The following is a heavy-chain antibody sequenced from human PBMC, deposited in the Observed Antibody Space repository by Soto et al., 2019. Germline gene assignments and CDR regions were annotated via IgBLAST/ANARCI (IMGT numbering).Heavy chain of an antibody. Sequence: RRLSCAASGFTFYDYAMHWVRQAPGKGLEWVSLISWDGGSTYYSDSVKGRFTISRDNSKNSLYLQMNSLRAEDTALYYCAKGDSSSTICYAHYYYSMDFCDQGTTVTFSS. D-gene: IGHD2-2*01. J-gene: IGHJ6*02. CDR2: ISWDGGST. V-gene: IGHV3-43D*04. CDR1: GFTFYDYA. CDR3: AKGDSSSTICYAHYYYSMDF.